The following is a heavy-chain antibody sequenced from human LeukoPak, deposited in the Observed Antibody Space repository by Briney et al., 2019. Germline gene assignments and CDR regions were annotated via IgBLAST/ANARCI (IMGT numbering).Heavy chain of an antibody. Sequence: ASVKVSCKASGYTFTSYGISWVRQAPGQGLEWMGWISAYNGNTNYAQKLQGRVTMTTDTSTSKAYMELRSLRSDDTAVYYCARKGAATSGLDYYYMDVWGKGTTVTVSS. CDR3: ARKGAATSGLDYYYMDV. J-gene: IGHJ6*03. V-gene: IGHV1-18*01. D-gene: IGHD1-26*01. CDR1: GYTFTSYG. CDR2: ISAYNGNT.